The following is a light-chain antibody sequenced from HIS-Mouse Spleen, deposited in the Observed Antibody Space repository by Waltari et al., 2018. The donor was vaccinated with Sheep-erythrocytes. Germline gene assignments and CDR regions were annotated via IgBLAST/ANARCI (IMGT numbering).Light chain of an antibody. V-gene: IGLV2-23*01. CDR3: CSYAGSYNHV. Sequence: QSALTQPASVSGSPGQSITISCTGTSSDVGSYNLVSWYQQHPGKAPKLMIYECSTRPSGVSNRFSGSKSGNTASLTISGLQAEDEADYYCCSYAGSYNHVFATGTKVTVL. CDR1: SSDVGSYNL. J-gene: IGLJ1*01. CDR2: ECS.